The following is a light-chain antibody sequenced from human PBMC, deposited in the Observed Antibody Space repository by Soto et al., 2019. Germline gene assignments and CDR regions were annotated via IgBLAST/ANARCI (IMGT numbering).Light chain of an antibody. Sequence: QSALTQPASVSGSPGQSIAISCNGTSGDVGSYNFVSWYQQHPGKAPKLMIYDVSARPPGVSNRFSGSKSGNTASLTISGLQAEDEADYYCSSYTSTSTLVFGGGTKVTVL. CDR3: SSYTSTSTLV. CDR1: SGDVGSYNF. CDR2: DVS. J-gene: IGLJ2*01. V-gene: IGLV2-14*01.